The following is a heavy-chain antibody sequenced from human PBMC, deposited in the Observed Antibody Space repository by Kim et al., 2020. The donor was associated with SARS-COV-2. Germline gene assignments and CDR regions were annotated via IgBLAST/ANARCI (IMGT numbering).Heavy chain of an antibody. J-gene: IGHJ6*02. CDR1: GYSFSNYW. V-gene: IGHV5-10-1*01. CDR2: IDPSDSNT. D-gene: IGHD2-2*02. Sequence: GESLKISCKGSGYSFSNYWIIWVRQMPGRGLEWLGRIDPSDSNTNYSPSFRGHVTFSVDKSTSTAYLQWSNLKASDTAKYYCARPYTSGWGLGFYGMDVWGQGTTVTVSS. CDR3: ARPYTSGWGLGFYGMDV.